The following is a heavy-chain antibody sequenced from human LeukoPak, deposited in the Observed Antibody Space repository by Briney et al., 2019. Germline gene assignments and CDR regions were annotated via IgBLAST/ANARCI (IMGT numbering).Heavy chain of an antibody. CDR1: GGTISSYY. J-gene: IGHJ4*02. CDR3: ARWYSSGWAFDY. CDR2: MHSSGNT. V-gene: IGHV4-59*08. D-gene: IGHD6-19*01. Sequence: SETLSLTCTVSGGTISSYYWNWSRQPPGKGLEWIGYMHSSGNTKYNPSLKSRVTISVDTSKNQFSLKLTSVTAADTAVYYCARWYSSGWAFDYWGQGTLVTVSS.